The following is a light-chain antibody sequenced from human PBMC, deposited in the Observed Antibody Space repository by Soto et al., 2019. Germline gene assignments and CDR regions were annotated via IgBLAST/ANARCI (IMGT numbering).Light chain of an antibody. CDR3: SSYTSSSTRV. CDR1: SSDIGDYNY. CDR2: DVS. V-gene: IGLV2-14*01. Sequence: QSALTQPASVSGSPGQSIAISCTGTSSDIGDYNYVSWYQQHPGKAPKLIIYDVSNRPSGVSDRFSGSKSGNTASLTISGLQAEDEADYYFSSYTSSSTRVFGGGTKLTVL. J-gene: IGLJ3*02.